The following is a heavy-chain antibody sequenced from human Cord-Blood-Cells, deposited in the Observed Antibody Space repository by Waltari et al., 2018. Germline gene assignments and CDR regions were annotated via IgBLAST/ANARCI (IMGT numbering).Heavy chain of an antibody. CDR2: ISYDGSKK. CDR3: AKGTGFDY. Sequence: QVQLVESGGGVVQPGRSLRLSCAASGFTFSSYGMHWVRQAPGKGLEWVAVISYDGSKKYYADSVKGRFTISRDNSKNTLYLQMNSLRAEDTAVYYCAKGTGFDYWGRGTLVTVSS. J-gene: IGHJ4*02. CDR1: GFTFSSYG. D-gene: IGHD3-9*01. V-gene: IGHV3-30*18.